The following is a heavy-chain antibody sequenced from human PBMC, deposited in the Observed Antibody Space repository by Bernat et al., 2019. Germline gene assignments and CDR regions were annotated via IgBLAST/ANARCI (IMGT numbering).Heavy chain of an antibody. V-gene: IGHV4-31*03. CDR2: IYYSGST. CDR3: ARDGGGRGYDYDYYYGMDV. D-gene: IGHD5-12*01. Sequence: QVQLQESGPGLVKPSQTLSLTCTFSGGSISSGGYYWSWIRQHPGKGLEWIRYIYYSGSTYYNPSPKSRVTISVDTSKNQFSLKLSSVTAADTAVYYCARDGGGRGYDYDYYYGMDVWGQGTTVTVSS. J-gene: IGHJ6*02. CDR1: GGSISSGGYY.